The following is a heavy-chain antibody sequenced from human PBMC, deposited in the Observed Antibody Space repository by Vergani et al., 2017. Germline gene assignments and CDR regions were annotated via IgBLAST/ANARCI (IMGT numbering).Heavy chain of an antibody. V-gene: IGHV4-39*07. CDR3: AXIPGYSSGWYGEGLFDY. D-gene: IGHD6-19*01. CDR2: IYYSGST. CDR1: GGSISSSSYY. Sequence: QLQLQESGPGLVKPSETLSLTCTVSGGSISSSSYYWGWIRQPPGKGLEWIGSIYYSGSTYYNPSLKSRVTISVDKSKNQFSLKLSSVTAADTAVYYCAXIPGYSSGWYGEGLFDYWGQGTLVTVSS. J-gene: IGHJ4*02.